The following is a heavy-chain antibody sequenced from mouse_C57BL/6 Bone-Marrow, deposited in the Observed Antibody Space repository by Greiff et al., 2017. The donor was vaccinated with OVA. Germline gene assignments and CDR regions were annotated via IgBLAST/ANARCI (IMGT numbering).Heavy chain of an antibody. J-gene: IGHJ4*01. D-gene: IGHD1-1*01. CDR1: GYTFTDYN. Sequence: VQLVESGPELVKPGASVKMSCKASGYTFTDYNMHWVKQSHGKSLEWIGYINPNNGGTSYNQKFKGKATLTVNKSSSTAYMELRSLTSEDSAVYYCASYYGHYYAMDYWGQGTSVTVSS. V-gene: IGHV1-22*01. CDR3: ASYYGHYYAMDY. CDR2: INPNNGGT.